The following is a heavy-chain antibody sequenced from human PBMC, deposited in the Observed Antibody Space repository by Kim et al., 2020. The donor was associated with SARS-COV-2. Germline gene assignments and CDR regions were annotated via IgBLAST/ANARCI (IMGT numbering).Heavy chain of an antibody. D-gene: IGHD1-26*01. V-gene: IGHV3-23*01. J-gene: IGHJ4*02. Sequence: GGSLRLSCAASGFTFSSYAMSWVRHSPGKGLDWVSGVSYSCDDRYDADSVNDRFTVSRDNSKNTLYLQMNSLRAEDTAIYYCAKEKSAYGTYNYWGQGALVTVSS. CDR1: GFTFSSYA. CDR3: AKEKSAYGTYNY. CDR2: VSYSCDDR.